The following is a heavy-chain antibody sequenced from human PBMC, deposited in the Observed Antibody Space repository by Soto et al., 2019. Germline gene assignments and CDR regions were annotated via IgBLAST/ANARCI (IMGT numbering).Heavy chain of an antibody. CDR3: ARVGADYDFWSGYSRANYFDY. CDR1: GGSISSYY. CDR2: IYYSGST. D-gene: IGHD3-3*01. J-gene: IGHJ4*02. V-gene: IGHV4-59*01. Sequence: PSETLSLTCTVSGGSISSYYWSWIRQPPGKGLEWIGYIYYSGSTNYNPSLKSRVTISVDTSKNQFSLKLSSVTAADTAVYYCARVGADYDFWSGYSRANYFDYWGQGTLVTVSS.